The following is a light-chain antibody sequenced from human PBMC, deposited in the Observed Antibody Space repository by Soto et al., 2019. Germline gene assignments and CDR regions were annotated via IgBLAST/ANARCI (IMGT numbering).Light chain of an antibody. V-gene: IGLV2-23*02. J-gene: IGLJ2*01. CDR2: EVS. CDR3: CSYAGSSTLGV. Sequence: QSALPQPASVSGSPGQSITISCTGTSSDVGSYNLVSWYQQHPGKAPKLMLYEVSKRPSGVSNRFSGSKSGNTASLTISGLQAEDEADYYCCSYAGSSTLGVLGGGTKLPVL. CDR1: SSDVGSYNL.